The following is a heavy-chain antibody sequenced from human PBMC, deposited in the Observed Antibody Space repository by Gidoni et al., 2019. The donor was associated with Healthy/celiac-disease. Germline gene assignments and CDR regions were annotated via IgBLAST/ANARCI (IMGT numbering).Heavy chain of an antibody. V-gene: IGHV3-30-3*01. CDR1: GFTFSRYA. J-gene: IGHJ6*02. D-gene: IGHD6-13*01. CDR2: ISYDGSNK. Sequence: QVQLVESGGGVVQPGRSLRLSCAASGFTFSRYAMHWVRQAPGKGLEWVAVISYDGSNKYYADSVKGRFTISRDNSKNTLYLQMNSLRAEDTAVYYCARDRVVRAAGSYYYYGMDVWGQGTTVTVSS. CDR3: ARDRVVRAAGSYYYYGMDV.